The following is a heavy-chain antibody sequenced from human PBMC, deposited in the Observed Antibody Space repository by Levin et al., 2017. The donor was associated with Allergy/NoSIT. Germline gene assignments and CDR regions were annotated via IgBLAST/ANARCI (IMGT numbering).Heavy chain of an antibody. J-gene: IGHJ5*02. V-gene: IGHV4-59*01. CDR2: VYYTGRT. CDR3: AREPTGWFDP. Sequence: SETLSLTCTVSGISINSDSWSWLRQSPGKGLEWIGSVYYTGRTNYDPSLKSRVTISIDASKTQFSLRLSSVTAADTALYYCAREPTGWFDPWGQGTLVTVSS. CDR1: GISINSDS.